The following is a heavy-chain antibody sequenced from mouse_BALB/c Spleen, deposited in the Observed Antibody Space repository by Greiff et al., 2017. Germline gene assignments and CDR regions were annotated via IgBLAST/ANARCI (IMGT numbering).Heavy chain of an antibody. CDR1: GFSLTSYG. CDR3: ARDRTRYAMDY. V-gene: IGHV2-9*02. CDR2: IWAGGST. J-gene: IGHJ4*01. Sequence: QVQLKQSGPGLVQPSQSLSITCTVSGFSLTSYGVHWVRQSPGKGLEWLGVIWAGGSTNYNSALMSRLSISKDNTKSQVFLKMNSLQTDDTAMYYCARDRTRYAMDYWGQGTSVTVAS.